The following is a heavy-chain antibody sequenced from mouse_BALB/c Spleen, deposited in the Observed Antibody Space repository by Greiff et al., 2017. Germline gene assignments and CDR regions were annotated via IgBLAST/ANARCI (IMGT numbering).Heavy chain of an antibody. J-gene: IGHJ2*01. CDR2: INPSSGYT. CDR3: ANEDY. V-gene: IGHV1-4*01. Sequence: VQLQQSGAELARPGASVKMSCKASGYTFTSYTMHWVNQRPGQGLEWIGYINPSSGYTNYNQKFKDKATLTADKSSSTAYMQLSSLTSEDSAVYYCANEDYWGQGTTLTVSS. CDR1: GYTFTSYT.